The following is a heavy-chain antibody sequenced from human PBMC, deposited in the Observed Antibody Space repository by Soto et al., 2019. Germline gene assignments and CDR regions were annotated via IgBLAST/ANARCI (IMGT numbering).Heavy chain of an antibody. CDR2: ISGSGGST. J-gene: IGHJ4*02. Sequence: GASLRLSCAASGFTFSSYAMSWVRQAPGKGLEWVSSISGSGGSTFYVDSVKGRFTTSRDNSKSTVYLQMNSLRAEDTAVYYCAKDRRPASEGGSTSCYTRGHADYWGQGTLVTVSS. CDR3: AKDRRPASEGGSTSCYTRGHADY. D-gene: IGHD2-2*02. V-gene: IGHV3-23*01. CDR1: GFTFSSYA.